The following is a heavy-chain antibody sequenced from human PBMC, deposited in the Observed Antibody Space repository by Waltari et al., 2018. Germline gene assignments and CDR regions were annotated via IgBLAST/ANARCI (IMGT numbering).Heavy chain of an antibody. J-gene: IGHJ6*02. Sequence: QVQLVQSGAEVKKPGSSVRVSCKASGGPFSTYAISWFGRALGQGLGWMGGIIPIFGTANYAQKFQGRVTITADESTSTAYMELSSLRSEDTAVYYCARTQIWFGEFSLYYYYGMDVWGQGTTVTVSS. CDR1: GGPFSTYA. V-gene: IGHV1-69*12. CDR3: ARTQIWFGEFSLYYYYGMDV. CDR2: IIPIFGTA. D-gene: IGHD3-10*01.